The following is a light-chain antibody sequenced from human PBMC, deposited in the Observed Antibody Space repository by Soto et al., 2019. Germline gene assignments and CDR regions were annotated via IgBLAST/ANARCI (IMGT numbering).Light chain of an antibody. Sequence: DIQMTQSPSSLSASIGDRVTITCRASQTISVDLNWYQQKPGRVPTLLISAASTLHSGVPSRFVCSGSGTDFTLTISGLQPEDFATYYCQQSHATPTFGGGTKVEIK. CDR2: AAS. J-gene: IGKJ4*01. CDR3: QQSHATPT. V-gene: IGKV1-39*01. CDR1: QTISVD.